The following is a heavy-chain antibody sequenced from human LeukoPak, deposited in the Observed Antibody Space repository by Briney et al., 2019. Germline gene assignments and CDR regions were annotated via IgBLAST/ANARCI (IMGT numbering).Heavy chain of an antibody. CDR1: GGSISSYY. D-gene: IGHD3-22*01. Sequence: PSETLSLTCTVSGGSISSYYWSWIRQPPGKGLEWIGEINHSGSTNYNPSLKSRVTISVDTSKNQFSLKLSSVTAADTAVYYCARGNDYYDSSGYTLPEERPYYFDYWGQGTLVTVSS. CDR3: ARGNDYYDSSGYTLPEERPYYFDY. V-gene: IGHV4-34*01. J-gene: IGHJ4*02. CDR2: INHSGST.